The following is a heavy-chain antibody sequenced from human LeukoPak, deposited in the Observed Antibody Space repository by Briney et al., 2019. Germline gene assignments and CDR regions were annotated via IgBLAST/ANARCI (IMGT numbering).Heavy chain of an antibody. CDR2: AGWAGGTT. D-gene: IGHD3-10*02. V-gene: IGHV3-43*01. J-gene: IGHJ4*02. Sequence: GGSLSLSCATSGFNFVRYTIHWFRKAPGRGLEWVSLAGWAGGTTFYSDSVRGRFTISRDSGRKSVYLQMNSLTTDDTAFYFCAKELDTMFFDYWGQGALVTVSS. CDR1: GFNFVRYT. CDR3: AKELDTMFFDY.